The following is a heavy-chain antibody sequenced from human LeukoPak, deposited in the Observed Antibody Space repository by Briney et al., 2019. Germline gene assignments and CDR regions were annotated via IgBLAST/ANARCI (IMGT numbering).Heavy chain of an antibody. J-gene: IGHJ4*02. D-gene: IGHD3-22*01. CDR1: GFSLSTSGVG. V-gene: IGHV2-5*01. CDR2: IYSNDDK. Sequence: SGPTLVNPTQTLTLTCAFSGFSLSTSGVGVGWIRQPPGEALEWLALIYSNDDKRYSPSLQSRLTITKDTSKNQVVLSMTNMDPVDTATYYCARDLSSSGYHLPFDYWGQGTLVTVSS. CDR3: ARDLSSSGYHLPFDY.